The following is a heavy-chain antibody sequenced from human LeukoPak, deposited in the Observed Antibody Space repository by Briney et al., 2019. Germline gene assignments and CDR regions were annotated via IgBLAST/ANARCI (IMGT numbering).Heavy chain of an antibody. D-gene: IGHD2-2*02. CDR1: VGSISSGNW. CDR2: IYHNGTL. J-gene: IGHJ6*02. Sequence: PSGTLSLTCAVSVGSISSGNWWTWVRQSPGKGLEWIGEIYHNGTLNYNPSLKSRVTISADSFKNHFSLKLTSVPAADTAVYYCATAPILRGEGGEHYKYGMDVWGQGTTVIVSS. CDR3: ATAPILRGEGGEHYKYGMDV. V-gene: IGHV4-4*02.